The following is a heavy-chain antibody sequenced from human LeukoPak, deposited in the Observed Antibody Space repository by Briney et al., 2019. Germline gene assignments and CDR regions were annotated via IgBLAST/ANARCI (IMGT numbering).Heavy chain of an antibody. D-gene: IGHD6-13*01. CDR1: GDSISSKIW. J-gene: IGHJ4*02. CDR3: ARDREYSKSWSFGY. Sequence: PSETLSLTCAVSGDSISSKIWWNWVRQPPGKGLEWIGEIYHGGNTNYNPSLKSRVTISVDKSKNQFSLILSSVTAADTAVYYCARDREYSKSWSFGYWGQGTLVTVSS. V-gene: IGHV4-4*02. CDR2: IYHGGNT.